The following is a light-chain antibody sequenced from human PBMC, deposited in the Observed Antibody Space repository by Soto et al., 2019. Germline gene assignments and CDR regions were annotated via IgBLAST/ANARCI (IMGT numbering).Light chain of an antibody. V-gene: IGKV3-20*01. J-gene: IGKJ3*01. CDR3: QQNGSSPFT. CDR2: GAS. CDR1: QSVNNNY. Sequence: EIVLTQSPGTLALSPGERATLSCRASQSVNNNYLTWYQQKRGQAPRLLIHGASSRATGIPDRFSGSGSGTDFTLTISRLEPEDFALYYCQQNGSSPFTFGPGTRVGIK.